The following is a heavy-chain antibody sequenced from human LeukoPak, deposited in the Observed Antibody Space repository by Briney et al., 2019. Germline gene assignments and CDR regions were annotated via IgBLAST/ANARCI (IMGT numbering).Heavy chain of an antibody. D-gene: IGHD2-21*02. CDR3: ARGPGDRAFDY. Sequence: GGSLRLSCAASGFDFSSNWMHWVRHAPGQGLVWVSRIKGDGISTNYADSVKGRFTISRDIAKNTLYLQMNSLRAEDTAVYYCARGPGDRAFDYWGQGTLVTVSS. J-gene: IGHJ4*02. CDR1: GFDFSSNW. V-gene: IGHV3-74*01. CDR2: IKGDGIST.